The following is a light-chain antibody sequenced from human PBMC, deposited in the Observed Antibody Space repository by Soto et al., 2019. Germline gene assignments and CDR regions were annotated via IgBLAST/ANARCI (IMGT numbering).Light chain of an antibody. V-gene: IGKV1-39*01. CDR2: AAS. CDR1: QSISTY. J-gene: IGKJ2*01. CDR3: QQSYSIPYV. Sequence: DIQMTQSPSYLSASVGDRVTITCRASQSISTYVNWYQQKPGKAPQLLIHAASSLQGGLPSRFSGSGSGTDFPLTISSLHPEDFATYYCQQSYSIPYVFGQATKLEIE.